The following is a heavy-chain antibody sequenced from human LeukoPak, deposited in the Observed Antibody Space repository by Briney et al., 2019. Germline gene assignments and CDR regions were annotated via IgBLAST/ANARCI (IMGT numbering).Heavy chain of an antibody. CDR1: GASIFNYY. CDR2: VHNSGRT. V-gene: IGHV4-59*01. CDR3: ARDLRAKY. D-gene: IGHD3-9*01. J-gene: IGHJ4*02. Sequence: PSETLALTCNVSGASIFNYYWSWIRQAPGKGLEWIGYVHNSGRTNSNPSLGSRVQMSVDPSTSQLSLNLTSVTTADTAVYFCARDLRAKYWRQGTLVFVCS.